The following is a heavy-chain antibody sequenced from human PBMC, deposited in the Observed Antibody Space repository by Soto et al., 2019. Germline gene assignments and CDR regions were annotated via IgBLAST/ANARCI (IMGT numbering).Heavy chain of an antibody. D-gene: IGHD6-19*01. CDR3: ARDQQWLVPVDS. CDR2: ISYDGSNK. CDR1: GFTFGNFA. Sequence: QVQLVESGGGVVQPGRSLRLSCAASGFTFGNFAMHWVRQAPGKGLEWVAVISYDGSNKYYADSVKGRFTISRDNSKNTLYLQMNSLRAEDKAVYYCARDQQWLVPVDSWGQGTLITVSS. V-gene: IGHV3-30-3*01. J-gene: IGHJ4*02.